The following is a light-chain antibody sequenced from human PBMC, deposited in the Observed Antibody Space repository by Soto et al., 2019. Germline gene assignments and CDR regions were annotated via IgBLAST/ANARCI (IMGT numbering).Light chain of an antibody. Sequence: QSVLTQPPSVSAAPGQKVTISCSGSSSNTGNNYVSWYQQLPGTAPKLLIYDNNQRPSGVPDRFSGFKSGTSATLGITGLQTGDEADYYCGTWDSSLSAYVFGTGTKVTVL. V-gene: IGLV1-51*01. CDR2: DNN. J-gene: IGLJ1*01. CDR1: SSNTGNNY. CDR3: GTWDSSLSAYV.